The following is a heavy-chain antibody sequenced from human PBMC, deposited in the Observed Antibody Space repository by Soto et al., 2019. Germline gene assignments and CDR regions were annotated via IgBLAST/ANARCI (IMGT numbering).Heavy chain of an antibody. D-gene: IGHD2-21*02. CDR1: GGTFSSYA. CDR3: ARGGKDCGGDCYPDYYYYGMDV. Sequence: QVQLVQSGAEVKKPGSSVKVSCKASGGTFSSYAISWVRQAPGQGLEWMGGIIPIFGTANYAQKFQGRVTITADESTSTAYMELSRLRTEDTAVYYCARGGKDCGGDCYPDYYYYGMDVWGQGTTVTVSS. CDR2: IIPIFGTA. V-gene: IGHV1-69*01. J-gene: IGHJ6*02.